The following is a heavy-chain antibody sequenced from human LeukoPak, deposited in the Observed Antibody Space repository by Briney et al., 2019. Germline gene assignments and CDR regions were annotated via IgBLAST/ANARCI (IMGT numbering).Heavy chain of an antibody. CDR2: INPNSGGT. Sequence: GASLRLSCTASGYTFTGYYMHWVRQAPGQGLEWTAWINPNSGGTYYAQSFQGRFTITRDTSISTAYIQLSRLRADATAVYYCARVLVRGVIIHGSSAFDIWGQGTMVTVSS. J-gene: IGHJ3*02. CDR3: ARVLVRGVIIHGSSAFDI. D-gene: IGHD3-10*01. V-gene: IGHV1-2*02. CDR1: GYTFTGYY.